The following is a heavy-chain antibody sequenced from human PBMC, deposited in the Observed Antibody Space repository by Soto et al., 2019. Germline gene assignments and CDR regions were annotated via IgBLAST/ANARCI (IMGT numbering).Heavy chain of an antibody. D-gene: IGHD5-12*01. Sequence: GGSLRLSCAASGFTFSSYGMHWVRQAPGKGLEWVAVISYDGSNKYYADSVKGRFTISRDNSKNTLYLQMNSLRAEDTAVYYCAKEGGYIRFDYWGQGTLVTVS. J-gene: IGHJ4*02. CDR2: ISYDGSNK. CDR3: AKEGGYIRFDY. V-gene: IGHV3-30*18. CDR1: GFTFSSYG.